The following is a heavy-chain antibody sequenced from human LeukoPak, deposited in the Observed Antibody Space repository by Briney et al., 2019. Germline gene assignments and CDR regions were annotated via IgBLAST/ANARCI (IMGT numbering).Heavy chain of an antibody. J-gene: IGHJ4*02. Sequence: ASVKVSCKASGYTFTSYGISWVRQAPGQGLEWMGWISAYNGNTNYAQKLQGRVTMTTDTSTSTAYMELRSLRSDDTAVYYCARVSEDIVVVPAAIWGQGTLVTVSS. CDR1: GYTFTSYG. CDR3: ARVSEDIVVVPAAI. CDR2: ISAYNGNT. V-gene: IGHV1-18*01. D-gene: IGHD2-2*01.